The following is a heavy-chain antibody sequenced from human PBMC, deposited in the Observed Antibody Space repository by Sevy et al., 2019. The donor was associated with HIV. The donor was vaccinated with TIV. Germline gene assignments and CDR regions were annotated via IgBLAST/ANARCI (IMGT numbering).Heavy chain of an antibody. D-gene: IGHD6-19*01. CDR1: GFTFSSYW. CDR2: INSDGSST. V-gene: IGHV3-74*01. J-gene: IGHJ6*02. Sequence: GGSLRLSCAASGFTFSSYWMHWVRQAPGKGLVWVSRINSDGSSTSYADSVKGRFTISRDNAKNTLYLQMNSLRAEDTAVYYCARDHSRGWYGLDCYYYYGMDVWGQGTTVTVSS. CDR3: ARDHSRGWYGLDCYYYYGMDV.